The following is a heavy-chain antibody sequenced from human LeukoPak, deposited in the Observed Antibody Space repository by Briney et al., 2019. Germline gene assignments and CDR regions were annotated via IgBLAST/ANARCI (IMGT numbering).Heavy chain of an antibody. Sequence: SVKVSCKASGGTFSSYAISWVRQAPGQGLEWMGRIIPIFGTANYARKFQGRVTITTDESTSTAYMALSSLRSEDTAVYYCARDYYDSSGYPPPNWFDPWGQGTLVTVSS. V-gene: IGHV1-69*05. CDR1: GGTFSSYA. J-gene: IGHJ5*02. CDR3: ARDYYDSSGYPPPNWFDP. D-gene: IGHD3-22*01. CDR2: IIPIFGTA.